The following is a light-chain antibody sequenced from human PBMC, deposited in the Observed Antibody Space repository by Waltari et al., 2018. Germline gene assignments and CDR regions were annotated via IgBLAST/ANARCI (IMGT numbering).Light chain of an antibody. CDR1: QGSSKW. J-gene: IGKJ4*01. CDR3: QQYNSYSLLT. CDR2: KAS. Sequence: SQGSSKWLSWYQQKPGTAPNLLIYKASTLESGVTSRFSGSGSGTDVTRPIISLQPDDVATYYCQQYNSYSLLTFGGGTKMEIK. V-gene: IGKV1-5*03.